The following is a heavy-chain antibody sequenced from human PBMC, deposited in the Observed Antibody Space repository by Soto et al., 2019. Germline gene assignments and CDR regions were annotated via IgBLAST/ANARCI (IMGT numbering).Heavy chain of an antibody. Sequence: EVQLLESGGGLVQPGGSLRLSCAASGFTFSSYAMSWVRQAPGKGLEWVSAISGSGGSTYYADSVKGRFTISRDNSKNTLYLQMNSLRAEDTAVYYCAKPQPTYYYDSSGYSPEGAFDIWGQGTMVTVSS. V-gene: IGHV3-23*01. CDR2: ISGSGGST. D-gene: IGHD3-22*01. CDR3: AKPQPTYYYDSSGYSPEGAFDI. J-gene: IGHJ3*02. CDR1: GFTFSSYA.